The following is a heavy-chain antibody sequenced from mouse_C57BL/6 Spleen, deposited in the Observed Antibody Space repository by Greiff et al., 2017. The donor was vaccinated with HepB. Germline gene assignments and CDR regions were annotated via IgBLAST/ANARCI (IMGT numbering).Heavy chain of an antibody. Sequence: VQLQQSGPELVKPGASVKISCKASGYAFSSSWMNWVKQRPGKGLEWIGRIYPGDGDTNYNGKFKGKATLTADKSSSTAYMQLSSLTSEDSAVYFCARSEDGYSHWYFDVWGTGTTVTVSS. V-gene: IGHV1-82*01. J-gene: IGHJ1*03. D-gene: IGHD2-3*01. CDR2: IYPGDGDT. CDR1: GYAFSSSW. CDR3: ARSEDGYSHWYFDV.